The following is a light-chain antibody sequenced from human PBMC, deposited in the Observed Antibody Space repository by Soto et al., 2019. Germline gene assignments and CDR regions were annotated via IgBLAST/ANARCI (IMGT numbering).Light chain of an antibody. J-gene: IGKJ2*01. CDR1: QTVIKNY. CDR2: EAS. Sequence: ESVLTQSPGTLSLSPGERATLSCRASQTVIKNYLSWYKRKPGQAPRLLIYEASNRATGIPDRFSGDGSGTDFTRTINRLEAEDSALYYCQKYDTSPYTFGQGTKLEIK. CDR3: QKYDTSPYT. V-gene: IGKV3-20*01.